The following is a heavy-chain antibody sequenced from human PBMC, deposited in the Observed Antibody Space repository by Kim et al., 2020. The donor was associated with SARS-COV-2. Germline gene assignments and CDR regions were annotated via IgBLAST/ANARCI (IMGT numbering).Heavy chain of an antibody. CDR1: GGSFSGYY. CDR3: ARWREDCSSTSCYTRASFDY. CDR2: INHSGST. Sequence: SETLSLTCAVYGGSFSGYYWSWIRQPPGKGLEWIGEINHSGSTNYNPSLKSRVTISVDTSKNQFSLKLSSVTAADTAVYYCARWREDCSSTSCYTRASFDYWGQGTLVTVSS. D-gene: IGHD2-2*02. V-gene: IGHV4-34*01. J-gene: IGHJ4*02.